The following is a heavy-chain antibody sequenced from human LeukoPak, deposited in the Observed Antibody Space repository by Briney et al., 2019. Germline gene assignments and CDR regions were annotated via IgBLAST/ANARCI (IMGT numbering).Heavy chain of an antibody. J-gene: IGHJ4*02. CDR3: ARARPFYDSSGYPLPGY. D-gene: IGHD3-22*01. V-gene: IGHV1-2*02. CDR2: INPNSGGT. CDR1: GYTFTGYY. Sequence: ASVKVSCKASGYTFTGYYMHWVRQAPGQGLEWMGWINPNSGGTNYAQKFQGRVTMPRDTSISTAYMELSRLRSDDTAVYYCARARPFYDSSGYPLPGYWGQGTLVTVSS.